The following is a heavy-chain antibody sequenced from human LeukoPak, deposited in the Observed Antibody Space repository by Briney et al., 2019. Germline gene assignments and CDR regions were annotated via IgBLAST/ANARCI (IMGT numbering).Heavy chain of an antibody. V-gene: IGHV1-2*02. CDR1: GYTFTGYY. D-gene: IGHD6-19*01. CDR2: INPNSGGT. Sequence: ASVKVSCKASGYTFTGYYMHWVRLAPGQGLEWMGWINPNSGGTNYAQKFQGRVTMTRDTSISTAYMELSRLRSDDTAVYYCARSIAVAGWLVRGNNYYMDVWGKGTTVTVSS. CDR3: ARSIAVAGWLVRGNNYYMDV. J-gene: IGHJ6*03.